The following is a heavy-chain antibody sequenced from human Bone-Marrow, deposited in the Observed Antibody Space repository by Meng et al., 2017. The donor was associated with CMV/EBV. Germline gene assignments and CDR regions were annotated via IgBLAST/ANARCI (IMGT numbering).Heavy chain of an antibody. J-gene: IGHJ4*02. CDR1: GYTFTGYY. CDR3: ARAGDIAVAGSFDY. Sequence: ASVKVSCKASGYTFTGYYMHWVRQAPGQGLEWMGWINPNSGGTNYAQKFQGRVTMTRDTSISTAYMELSRLRSDDTAVYYCARAGDIAVAGSFDYRGQGTLVTVSS. D-gene: IGHD6-19*01. V-gene: IGHV1-2*02. CDR2: INPNSGGT.